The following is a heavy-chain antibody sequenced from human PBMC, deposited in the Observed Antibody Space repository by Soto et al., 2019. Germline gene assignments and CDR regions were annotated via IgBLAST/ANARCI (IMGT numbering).Heavy chain of an antibody. Sequence: SETLSLTCAVYGGSFSGYYLSWIRQPPGKGLEWIGEINHSGSTNYNPSLKSRVTISVDTSKNQFSLKLSSVTAADTAVYYCARGPPRSIAVLYYYYGMDVWGQGTTVTVSS. CDR1: GGSFSGYY. D-gene: IGHD6-19*01. CDR3: ARGPPRSIAVLYYYYGMDV. CDR2: INHSGST. V-gene: IGHV4-34*01. J-gene: IGHJ6*02.